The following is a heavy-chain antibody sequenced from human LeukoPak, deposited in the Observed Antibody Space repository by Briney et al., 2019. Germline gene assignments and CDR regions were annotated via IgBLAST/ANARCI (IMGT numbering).Heavy chain of an antibody. J-gene: IGHJ5*02. CDR2: IYASHSGDSI. CDR1: GFIVSDDT. Sequence: PGGSLRLSCAASGFIVSDDTMNWVRRAPGKGLEWVATIYASHSGDSIFYADSVKGRFTISRDNSKNTFYLQMNTLRADDTAVYYGTRHDRFDPWGQGTLVTVSS. V-gene: IGHV3-53*01. D-gene: IGHD1-1*01. CDR3: TRHDRFDP.